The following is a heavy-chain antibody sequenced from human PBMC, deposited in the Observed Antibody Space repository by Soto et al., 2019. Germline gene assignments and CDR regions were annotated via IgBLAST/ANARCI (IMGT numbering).Heavy chain of an antibody. CDR3: ANIGEYYGERSDFDY. CDR1: GFTFSSYA. CDR2: MSGSGGST. Sequence: GGSLRLSCAASGFTFSSYAMSWVRQAPGKGLEWVSAMSGSGGSTYYADSVKGRFTISRDNSKKTLYLQRNSLRAEETAVYYCANIGEYYGERSDFDYWGQGTLVTVSS. J-gene: IGHJ4*02. D-gene: IGHD4-17*01. V-gene: IGHV3-23*01.